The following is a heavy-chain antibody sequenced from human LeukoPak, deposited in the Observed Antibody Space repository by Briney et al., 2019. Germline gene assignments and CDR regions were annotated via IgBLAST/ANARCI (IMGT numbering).Heavy chain of an antibody. CDR3: ARGVTGRYCSTTSCHWRGWFDP. CDR2: IIPIFGTA. Sequence: GASVKVSCKASGYTFTSYGINWVRQAPGQGLEWMGGIIPIFGTAYYAQKFQGRVTITADESTSTAYMELSSLKSEDTAVYYCARGVTGRYCSTTSCHWRGWFDPWGQGTLVTVSS. V-gene: IGHV1-69*13. CDR1: GYTFTSYG. D-gene: IGHD2-2*01. J-gene: IGHJ5*02.